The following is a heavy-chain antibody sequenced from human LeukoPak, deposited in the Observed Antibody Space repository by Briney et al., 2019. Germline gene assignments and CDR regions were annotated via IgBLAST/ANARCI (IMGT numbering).Heavy chain of an antibody. Sequence: PGGSLRLSCAASGFAFSDYYMSWIRQAPGKGLEWVSYISSSGSTIYYADSVKGRFTISRDNAKNSLYLQMNSLRAEDTAVYYCARAYYDSSGPSLYYYYYMDVWGKGTTVTVSS. CDR3: ARAYYDSSGPSLYYYYYMDV. J-gene: IGHJ6*03. CDR1: GFAFSDYY. V-gene: IGHV3-11*04. D-gene: IGHD3-22*01. CDR2: ISSSGSTI.